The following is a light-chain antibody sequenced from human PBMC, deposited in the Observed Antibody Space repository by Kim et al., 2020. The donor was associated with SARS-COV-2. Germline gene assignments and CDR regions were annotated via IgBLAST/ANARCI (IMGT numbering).Light chain of an antibody. J-gene: IGLJ3*02. CDR2: RNN. CDR1: SSNIGSNY. Sequence: QSVLTQPPSASGTPGQRVTISCSGSSSNIGSNYVYWYQQLPGTAPKLLIYRNNQRPSGVPDRFSGSKSGTSASLAISGLRSEDEADYYCAAWDDSLSGWLFCGWAQLTVL. V-gene: IGLV1-47*01. CDR3: AAWDDSLSGWL.